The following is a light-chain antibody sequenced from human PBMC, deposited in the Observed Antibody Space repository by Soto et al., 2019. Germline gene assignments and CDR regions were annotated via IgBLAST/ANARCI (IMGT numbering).Light chain of an antibody. CDR1: QSVRSD. CDR3: QQYNTWVVT. CDR2: GAS. V-gene: IGKV3-15*01. J-gene: IGKJ5*01. Sequence: EIVMTQSPCTLSVAPGERATLSCRASQSVRSDVAWYQHKPGQAPRLLIYGASTRATGIPARFIGSGSETEFTLTISSLQSEDFAIHYCQQYNTWVVTFGQGTRLEIK.